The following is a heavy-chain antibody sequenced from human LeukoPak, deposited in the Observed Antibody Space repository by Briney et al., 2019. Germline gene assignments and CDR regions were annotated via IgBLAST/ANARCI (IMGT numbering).Heavy chain of an antibody. D-gene: IGHD2-2*01. J-gene: IGHJ6*04. CDR2: IDPSDSYT. Sequence: GESLRISCKGSGYSFTSYWISWVRQMPGKGLEWMGRIDPSDSYTNYSPSFQGHVTISADKSISTAYLQWSSLKASDTAMYYCARQEPAAMRYNYYGMDVWGKGTTVTVSS. CDR1: GYSFTSYW. CDR3: ARQEPAAMRYNYYGMDV. V-gene: IGHV5-10-1*01.